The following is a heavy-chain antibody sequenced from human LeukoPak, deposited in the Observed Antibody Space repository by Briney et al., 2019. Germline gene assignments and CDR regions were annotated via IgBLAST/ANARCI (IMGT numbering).Heavy chain of an antibody. CDR3: ARQYDSSGYSAFDI. CDR1: GFTFSSYG. V-gene: IGHV3-30*03. CDR2: ISYDGSNK. D-gene: IGHD3-22*01. Sequence: GGSLRLSCAASGFTFSSYGMHWVRQAPGKGLEWVAVISYDGSNKFYADSVKGRFTISRDNPKNTLYLQMNSLRAEDTAVYYCARQYDSSGYSAFDIWGQGTMVTVSS. J-gene: IGHJ3*02.